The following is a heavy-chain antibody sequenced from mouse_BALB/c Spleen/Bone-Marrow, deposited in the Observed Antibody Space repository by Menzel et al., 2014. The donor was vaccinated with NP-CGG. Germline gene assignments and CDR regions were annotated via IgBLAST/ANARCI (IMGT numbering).Heavy chain of an antibody. CDR2: IYPGSDNT. J-gene: IGHJ3*01. V-gene: IGHV1-77*01. CDR3: ARTTTATSY. Sequence: QVQLQQPGAELARPGASVKLSCKASGYTFTDYYINWMKQRTGQGLEWIGEIYPGSDNTYYNEKFKGKAKLTADKSSSTTYMQLSSLTSEDSAVYFCARTTTATSYWGQGTLVTVSA. D-gene: IGHD1-2*01. CDR1: GYTFTDYY.